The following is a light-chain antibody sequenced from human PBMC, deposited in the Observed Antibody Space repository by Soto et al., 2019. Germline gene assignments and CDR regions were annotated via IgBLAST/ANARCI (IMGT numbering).Light chain of an antibody. V-gene: IGKV3-11*01. Sequence: EIVLTQSPATLSLSPGERATLSCRASQSVSSYLAWYQQKPGQAPRLLIYDASNRATGIPARFSGSXSGKDFTLQISSLEPEDFAVYYCKQRSNWPITFGQGTRLEIK. CDR2: DAS. CDR3: KQRSNWPIT. CDR1: QSVSSY. J-gene: IGKJ5*01.